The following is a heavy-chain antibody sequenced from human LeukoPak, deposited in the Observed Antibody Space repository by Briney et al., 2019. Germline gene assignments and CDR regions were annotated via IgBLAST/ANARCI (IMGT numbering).Heavy chain of an antibody. CDR3: AKKRSQWLLADYFDY. J-gene: IGHJ4*02. CDR1: GFTFSSYG. CDR2: ISGSGGST. D-gene: IGHD3-22*01. V-gene: IGHV3-23*01. Sequence: QSGGSLRLSCAASGFTFSSYGMSWVRQAPGKGLEWVSAISGSGGSTYYADSVKGRFTISRDNSKNTLYLQMNSLRAEDTAVYYCAKKRSQWLLADYFDYWGQGTLVTVSS.